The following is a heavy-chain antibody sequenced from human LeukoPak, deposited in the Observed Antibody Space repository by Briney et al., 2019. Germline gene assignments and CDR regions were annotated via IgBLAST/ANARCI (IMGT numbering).Heavy chain of an antibody. J-gene: IGHJ4*02. D-gene: IGHD1-26*01. V-gene: IGHV3-72*01. Sequence: GGSLRLSCAASGFTFSDHQMDWVRQAPGKGLEWVGRSRNKANSYTTEYAASVNGRSTISRDNSKNSLYLQMNSLKTEDTAVYYCVRDLVGAEAYWGQGTLVTVSS. CDR1: GFTFSDHQ. CDR2: SRNKANSYTT. CDR3: VRDLVGAEAY.